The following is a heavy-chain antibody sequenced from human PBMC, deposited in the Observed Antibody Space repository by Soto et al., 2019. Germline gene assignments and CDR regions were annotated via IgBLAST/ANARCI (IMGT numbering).Heavy chain of an antibody. Sequence: PSETLSLTCGVSGGSISSGGYSWSWIRQPPGKGLEWIGYIYHSGSTYYNPSLKSRVTISVDRSKNQFSLKLSSVTAADTAVYYCARVLIGDYYGMDVWGQGTTVTVSS. J-gene: IGHJ6*02. CDR3: ARVLIGDYYGMDV. D-gene: IGHD3-10*01. CDR2: IYHSGST. V-gene: IGHV4-30-2*01. CDR1: GGSISSGGYS.